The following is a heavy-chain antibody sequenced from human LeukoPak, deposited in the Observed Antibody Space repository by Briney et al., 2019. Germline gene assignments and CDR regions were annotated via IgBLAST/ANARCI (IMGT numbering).Heavy chain of an antibody. Sequence: KTSETLSLTCTVSGGSISSSSYYWGWIRQPPGKGLEWIGSIYYSGSTYYNPSLKSRVTISVDTSKNQFSLKLSSVTAADTAVYYCARPHYYGSGSHIPLNWFDPWGQGTLVTVSS. J-gene: IGHJ5*02. CDR3: ARPHYYGSGSHIPLNWFDP. D-gene: IGHD3-10*01. CDR1: GGSISSSSYY. CDR2: IYYSGST. V-gene: IGHV4-39*01.